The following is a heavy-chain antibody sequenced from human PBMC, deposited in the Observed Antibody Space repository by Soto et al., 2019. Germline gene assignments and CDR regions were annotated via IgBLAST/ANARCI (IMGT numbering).Heavy chain of an antibody. D-gene: IGHD2-15*01. Sequence: SETLSLTCTVSGGSISSSSYYWGWIRQPPGKGLEWIGSIYYSGSTYYNPSLKSRVTISVDTSKNQFSLKLSSVTAADTAVYYCARLVVRGDKYCSGGSCYPFDYWGQGTLVTVSS. CDR2: IYYSGST. J-gene: IGHJ4*02. CDR1: GGSISSSSYY. CDR3: ARLVVRGDKYCSGGSCYPFDY. V-gene: IGHV4-39*01.